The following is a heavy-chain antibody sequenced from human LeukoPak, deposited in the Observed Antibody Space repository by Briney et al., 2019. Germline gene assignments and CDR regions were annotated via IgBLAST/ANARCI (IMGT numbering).Heavy chain of an antibody. V-gene: IGHV3-21*01. D-gene: IGHD6-19*01. CDR1: GFTFSNYS. J-gene: IGHJ3*02. CDR2: ISSSSSYI. Sequence: GGSLRLSCAASGFTFSNYSMNWVRQAPGKGLEWVSSISSSSSYIYYADSVKGRFTISRDNAKNSLYLQMNSLRAEDTAVYYCARGPTIKQWLDAFDIWGQGTMVTVSS. CDR3: ARGPTIKQWLDAFDI.